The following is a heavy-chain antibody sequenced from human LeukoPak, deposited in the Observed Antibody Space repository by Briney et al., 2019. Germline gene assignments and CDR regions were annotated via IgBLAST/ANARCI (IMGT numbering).Heavy chain of an antibody. J-gene: IGHJ4*02. CDR2: TYYNGST. CDR3: ARTSRYCSSTSCYTDHFDY. V-gene: IGHV4-30-4*01. CDR1: GGSISSGDYY. Sequence: SETLSLTCTVSGGSISSGDYYWSWIRQPPGKGLEWIGSTYYNGSTYYNPSLKSRVTISVDTSKNQFSLKLSSVTAADTAVYYCARTSRYCSSTSCYTDHFDYWGQGTLVTVSS. D-gene: IGHD2-2*02.